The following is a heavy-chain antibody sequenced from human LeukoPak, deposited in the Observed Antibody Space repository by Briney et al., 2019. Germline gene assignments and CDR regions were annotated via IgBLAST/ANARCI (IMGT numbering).Heavy chain of an antibody. D-gene: IGHD4-17*01. Sequence: SGGSLRLSCAASGFDFNNYYMSWVRQAPGKGLEWLANIKFDGSHTYYVDSVKGRFTISRDNAKNSLYLQMSSLRAEDTAVYYCTRDEGATVATYRFDFWGQGTLVTVSS. J-gene: IGHJ4*02. CDR1: GFDFNNYY. CDR2: IKFDGSHT. V-gene: IGHV3-7*01. CDR3: TRDEGATVATYRFDF.